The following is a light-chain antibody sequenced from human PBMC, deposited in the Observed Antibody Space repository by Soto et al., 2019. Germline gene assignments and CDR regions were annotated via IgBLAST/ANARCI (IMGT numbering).Light chain of an antibody. CDR3: SSYAGSNNLV. V-gene: IGLV2-8*01. CDR1: SSDVGGYNY. J-gene: IGLJ3*02. Sequence: LAQPPSASGSPGQSVTISCTGTSSDVGGYNYVSWYQQHPGKAPKLMIYEVSKRPSGDPDRFSGSKSGNTASLTVSGLQAEDEADYYCSSYAGSNNLVFGGGTKVTVL. CDR2: EVS.